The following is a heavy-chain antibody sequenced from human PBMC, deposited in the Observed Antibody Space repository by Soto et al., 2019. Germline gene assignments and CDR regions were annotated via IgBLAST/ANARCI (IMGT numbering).Heavy chain of an antibody. CDR1: GFTFSSYG. Sequence: GGSLRLSCAASGFTFSSYGMHWVRQAPGKGLEWVAVIWYDVSNKYYADSVKGRFTISRDNSKNTLYLQMNSLRAEDTAVYYCATSPPRGAYGDYSHYWGQGTLVTVSS. J-gene: IGHJ4*02. D-gene: IGHD4-17*01. V-gene: IGHV3-33*01. CDR2: IWYDVSNK. CDR3: ATSPPRGAYGDYSHY.